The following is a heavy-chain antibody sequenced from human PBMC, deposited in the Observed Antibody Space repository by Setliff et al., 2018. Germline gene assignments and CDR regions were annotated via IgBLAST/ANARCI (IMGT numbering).Heavy chain of an antibody. Sequence: GASVKVSCKASGYTFTSYYMHWVRQAPGQGLEWMGIINPSGGSTSYAQKFQGRVTMTRDTSTSTVYMELSSLRSEDTAVYYCARDPLKFCSGGSCYLNWGQGTLVTVSS. CDR3: ARDPLKFCSGGSCYLN. CDR1: GYTFTSYY. D-gene: IGHD2-15*01. V-gene: IGHV1-46*01. CDR2: INPSGGST. J-gene: IGHJ4*02.